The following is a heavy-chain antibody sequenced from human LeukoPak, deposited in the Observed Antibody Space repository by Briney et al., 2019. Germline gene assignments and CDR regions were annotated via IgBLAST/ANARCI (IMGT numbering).Heavy chain of an antibody. CDR2: IIPIFGTA. D-gene: IGHD6-13*01. Sequence: GASVKVSCKASGGTFSSYAISWVRQAPGQGLEWMGGIIPIFGTANYAQKFQGRVTMTRDTSTTTLYMELSGLRSEDTAIYYCTREGVAAVANKNFDYWGQGTLVTVSS. CDR3: TREGVAAVANKNFDY. J-gene: IGHJ4*02. V-gene: IGHV1-69*05. CDR1: GGTFSSYA.